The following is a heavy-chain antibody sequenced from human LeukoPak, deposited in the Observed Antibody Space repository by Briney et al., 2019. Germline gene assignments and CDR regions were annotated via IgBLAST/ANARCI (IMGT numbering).Heavy chain of an antibody. CDR2: IHYSGNT. J-gene: IGHJ4*02. CDR1: GASISAYS. CDR3: ARHGRESRYFDWLLYYIDH. Sequence: SQTLSLTCTVSGASISAYSWSWIRQPPGKGLEWIGCIHYSGNTHCNPSLESRVTLSVDTSKNQFSLKLSSVTAADTAVYYCARHGRESRYFDWLLYYIDHWGQGALVTVSS. D-gene: IGHD3-9*01. V-gene: IGHV4-59*08.